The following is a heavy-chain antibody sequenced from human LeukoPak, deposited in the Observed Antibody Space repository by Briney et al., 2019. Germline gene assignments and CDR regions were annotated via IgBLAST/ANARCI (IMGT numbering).Heavy chain of an antibody. Sequence: VASVTVSCKASGYTFTGYYMHWVRQAPGQGLEWMGWINPNSGGTNYAQKFQGRVTMTRDTSISTAYMELSRLRSDDTAVYYCARDPNPDYGGNLVSWYYFDYWGQGTLVTVSS. J-gene: IGHJ4*02. D-gene: IGHD4-23*01. V-gene: IGHV1-2*02. CDR1: GYTFTGYY. CDR2: INPNSGGT. CDR3: ARDPNPDYGGNLVSWYYFDY.